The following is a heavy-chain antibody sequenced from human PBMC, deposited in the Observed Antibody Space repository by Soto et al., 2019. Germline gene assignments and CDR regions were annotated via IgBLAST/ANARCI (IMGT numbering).Heavy chain of an antibody. D-gene: IGHD3-22*01. J-gene: IGHJ4*02. CDR3: ATMRRDYDSSGYYEYYFDY. CDR2: ISAYNGNT. CDR1: GYTFTSYG. Sequence: ASVKVSCKASGYTFTSYGISWVRQAPGQGLEWMGWISAYNGNTNYAQKLQGRVTMTTDTSTSTAYKELRSLRSDDTAVYYCATMRRDYDSSGYYEYYFDYWGQGTLVTVSS. V-gene: IGHV1-18*01.